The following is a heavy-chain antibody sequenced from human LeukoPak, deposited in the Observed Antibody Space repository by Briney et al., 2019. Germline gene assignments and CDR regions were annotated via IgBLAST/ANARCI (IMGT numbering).Heavy chain of an antibody. V-gene: IGHV1-8*02. Sequence: ASVKVSCKASGYTFTGYYMHWVRQATGQGLEWMGWMNPNSGNTGYAQKFQGRVTLTRNTSISTAYMELSSLRSEDTAVYYCARGAYSSGWYHGYYYYGMDVWGQGTTVTVSS. CDR2: MNPNSGNT. CDR3: ARGAYSSGWYHGYYYYGMDV. CDR1: GYTFTGYY. D-gene: IGHD6-19*01. J-gene: IGHJ6*02.